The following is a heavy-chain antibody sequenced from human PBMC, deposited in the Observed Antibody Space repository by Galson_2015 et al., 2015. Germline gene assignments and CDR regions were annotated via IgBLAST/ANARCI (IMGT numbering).Heavy chain of an antibody. CDR3: ARHGFYCTGGVYYNRNWFDP. J-gene: IGHJ5*02. CDR1: GGSISSSSYY. V-gene: IGHV4-39*01. CDR2: IYYSGST. D-gene: IGHD2-8*02. Sequence: ETLSLACTVSGGSISSSSYYWGWIRQPPGKGLEWIGSIYYSGSTYYNPSLKSRVTISVDTSKNQSSLKLSSVTAADTAVYYCARHGFYCTGGVYYNRNWFDPWGQGTLVTVSS.